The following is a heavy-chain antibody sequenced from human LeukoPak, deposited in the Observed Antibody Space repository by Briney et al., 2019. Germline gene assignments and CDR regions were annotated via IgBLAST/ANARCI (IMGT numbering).Heavy chain of an antibody. D-gene: IGHD3-10*01. CDR3: ARDSSPGLLWFGELLGWFDP. CDR2: INPNSGGT. CDR1: GYTFTGYY. V-gene: IGHV1-2*04. J-gene: IGHJ5*02. Sequence: ASLKVSCKASGYTFTGYYMHWVRQAPGQGLEWMGWINPNSGGTNYAQKFQGWVTMTRDTSISTAYMELSRLRSDDTAVYYCARDSSPGLLWFGELLGWFDPWGQGTLVTVSS.